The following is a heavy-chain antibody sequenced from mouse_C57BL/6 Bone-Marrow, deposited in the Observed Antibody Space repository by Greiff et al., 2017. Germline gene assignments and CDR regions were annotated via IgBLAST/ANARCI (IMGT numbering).Heavy chain of an antibody. D-gene: IGHD1-1*01. J-gene: IGHJ2*01. CDR2: INPYNGGT. V-gene: IGHV1-19*01. Sequence: EVQLQQSGPVLVKPGASVKMSCKASGYTFTDYYMNWVKQSHGKSLEWIGVINPYNGGTSYNQKFKGKATLTVDKSSSTAYMELNSLTSEDAAVYYCARWLITTVVDYWGQGTTLTVSS. CDR1: GYTFTDYY. CDR3: ARWLITTVVDY.